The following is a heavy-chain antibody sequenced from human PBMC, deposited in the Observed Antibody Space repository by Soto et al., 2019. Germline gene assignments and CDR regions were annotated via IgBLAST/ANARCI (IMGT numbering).Heavy chain of an antibody. V-gene: IGHV3-23*01. CDR2: ISGSGGST. D-gene: IGHD4-4*01. CDR3: AKSRAVITVTTVIDP. J-gene: IGHJ5*02. CDR1: GFTFSSYA. Sequence: EVQLLESGGGLVQPGGSLRLSCAASGFTFSSYAMSWVRQAPGKGLEWVSAISGSGGSTYYADSVKGRFTISRDNSKNTLYLQMNSLRAEYTAVYYCAKSRAVITVTTVIDPWGQGTLVTVSS.